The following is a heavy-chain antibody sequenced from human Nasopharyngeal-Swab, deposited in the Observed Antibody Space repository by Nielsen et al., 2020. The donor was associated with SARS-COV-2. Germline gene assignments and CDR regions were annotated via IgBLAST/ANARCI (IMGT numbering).Heavy chain of an antibody. CDR2: IYYSGST. CDR3: ARGSVHDYGGSDFDY. V-gene: IGHV4-59*01. Sequence: SATLHLSCSVSCCTFGSYCGSCIRQPPGKGLEWIGYIYYSGSTNYNPSLKSRVTISVDTSKNQFSLKLSSVTAADTAVYYCARGSVHDYGGSDFDYWGQGTLVTVSS. D-gene: IGHD4-23*01. J-gene: IGHJ4*02. CDR1: CCTFGSYC.